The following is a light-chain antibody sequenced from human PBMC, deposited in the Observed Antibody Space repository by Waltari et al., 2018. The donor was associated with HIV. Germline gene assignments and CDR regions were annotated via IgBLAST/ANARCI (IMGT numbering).Light chain of an antibody. V-gene: IGLV3-21*02. Sequence: SYVLPLPTSVSVAPGQTARITCGGNNIGAKSVPWYRHRLGQAPAFVVYDDVGRPSGLSNRIAGSNSGNTATLLITGAEVGDEAEYYCQVWDMTSDHFVFGPGTTVTVL. CDR1: NIGAKS. CDR2: DDV. J-gene: IGLJ1*01. CDR3: QVWDMTSDHFV.